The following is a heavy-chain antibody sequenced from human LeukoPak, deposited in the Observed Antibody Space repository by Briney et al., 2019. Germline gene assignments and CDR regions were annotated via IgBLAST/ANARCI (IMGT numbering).Heavy chain of an antibody. Sequence: ASVKVSCKASGGTFSSYAISWVRQAPGQGLEWMGGINPIFGTANYAQKFQGRVTITTDESTSTAYMELSSLRSEDTAVYCCARGTLPARGGYSYGYSWFDPWGQGTLVTVSS. V-gene: IGHV1-69*05. J-gene: IGHJ5*02. CDR1: GGTFSSYA. D-gene: IGHD5-18*01. CDR2: INPIFGTA. CDR3: ARGTLPARGGYSYGYSWFDP.